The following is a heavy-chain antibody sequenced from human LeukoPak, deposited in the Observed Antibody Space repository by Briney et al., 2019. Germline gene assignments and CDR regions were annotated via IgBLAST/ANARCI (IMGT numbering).Heavy chain of an antibody. D-gene: IGHD3-22*01. CDR3: ARDRGGYYFDY. CDR1: GFTFSSYT. V-gene: IGHV3-21*01. Sequence: GGSLRLSCAASGFTFSSYTMNWVRQAPGKGLEWVSSISSSSSYIYYADSVKGRFTISRDNAKNSLYLQMNSLRAEDTAVYYCARDRGGYYFDYWGQGTLVTVSS. CDR2: ISSSSSYI. J-gene: IGHJ4*02.